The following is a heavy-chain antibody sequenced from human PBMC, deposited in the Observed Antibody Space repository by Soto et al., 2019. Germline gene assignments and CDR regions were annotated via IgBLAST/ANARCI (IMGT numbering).Heavy chain of an antibody. V-gene: IGHV4-34*01. Sequence: SETLSLTCAVYGGSFSGYYWSWIRQPPGKGLEWIGEINHSGSTNYNPSLKSRVTISVDTSKSQFSLKLSSVTAADTAVYYCARTYSSSWYDWYYYYGMDVWGQGTTVTVSS. D-gene: IGHD6-13*01. CDR1: GGSFSGYY. CDR3: ARTYSSSWYDWYYYYGMDV. J-gene: IGHJ6*02. CDR2: INHSGST.